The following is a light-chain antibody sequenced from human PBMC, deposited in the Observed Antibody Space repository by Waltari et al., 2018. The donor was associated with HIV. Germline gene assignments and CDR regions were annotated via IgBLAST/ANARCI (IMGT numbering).Light chain of an antibody. J-gene: IGLJ2*01. CDR3: SSYTSSSTVV. Sequence: QSALTQPASVSGSPGQSITISCTGTGSDGGGYNYVSWHQQHPGKAPKLMIYEVSNRPSGVSNRFSGSKSGNTASLTISGLQAEDEAAYYCSSYTSSSTVVFGGGTKLTVL. CDR2: EVS. V-gene: IGLV2-14*01. CDR1: GSDGGGYNY.